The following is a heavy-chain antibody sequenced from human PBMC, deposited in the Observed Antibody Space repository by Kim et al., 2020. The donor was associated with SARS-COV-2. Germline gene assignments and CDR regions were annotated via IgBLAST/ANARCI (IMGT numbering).Heavy chain of an antibody. CDR3: ARRSSGFAFDV. CDR2: ISWSSGDI. CDR1: GFIFNGYA. D-gene: IGHD3-22*01. V-gene: IGHV3-9*01. Sequence: GGSLRLSCAASGFIFNGYAMHWVRQAPGKGLEWVSGISWSSGDITYADSVRGRFTISRDNARNSLYLQMNTLRPEDTAFYYCARRSSGFAFDVWGQGTRVTVSS. J-gene: IGHJ3*01.